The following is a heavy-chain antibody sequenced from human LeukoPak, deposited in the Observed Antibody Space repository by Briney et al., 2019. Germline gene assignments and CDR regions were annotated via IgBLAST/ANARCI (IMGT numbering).Heavy chain of an antibody. J-gene: IGHJ3*02. D-gene: IGHD2-2*01. CDR1: GGSISSGGYY. V-gene: IGHV4-30-2*01. CDR2: IYHSGST. CDR3: ARDGCSSTSCYNAFDI. Sequence: SQTLSLTCTVSGGSISSGGYYWSWIRQPPGKGLEWIGYIYHSGSTYYNPSLKSRVTISVDRSKNQFSLKLSSVTAADTAVYYCARDGCSSTSCYNAFDIWGQGTMVTVSS.